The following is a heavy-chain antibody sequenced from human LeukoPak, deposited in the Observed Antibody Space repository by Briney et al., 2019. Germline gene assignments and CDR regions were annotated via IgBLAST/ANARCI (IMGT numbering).Heavy chain of an antibody. CDR2: ISSSSSYI. Sequence: GGSLRLSCAASGFTFSSYSMNWVRQAPGKGLEWVSSISSSSSYIYYADSVKGRFTISRDNAKNSLYLQMNSLRAEDTAVYYCARDRGIVVEEWFDHWGQGTLVTVSS. D-gene: IGHD2-2*01. CDR1: GFTFSSYS. J-gene: IGHJ5*02. CDR3: ARDRGIVVEEWFDH. V-gene: IGHV3-21*01.